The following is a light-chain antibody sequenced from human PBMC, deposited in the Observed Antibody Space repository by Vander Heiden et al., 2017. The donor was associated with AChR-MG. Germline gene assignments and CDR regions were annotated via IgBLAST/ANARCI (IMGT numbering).Light chain of an antibody. CDR1: SRHSDYI. CDR3: ETWDKNAWV. Sequence: QPVLTQSSSASASLGSSVKLTCTLSSRHSDYIIAWHQQEPGRAPRYLMMVDSSGSDKEGSGVPDRFSGSRSGGARYLTSSNLQAEDEAYYYCETWDKNAWVFGGGTRLTVL. J-gene: IGLJ3*02. V-gene: IGLV4-60*03. CDR2: VDSSGSD.